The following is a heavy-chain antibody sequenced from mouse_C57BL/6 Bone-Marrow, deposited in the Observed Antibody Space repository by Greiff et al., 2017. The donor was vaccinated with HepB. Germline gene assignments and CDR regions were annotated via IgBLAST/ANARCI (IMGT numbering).Heavy chain of an antibody. CDR1: GFTFSDYG. CDR3: ARQYYGSSYGYYAMDY. D-gene: IGHD1-1*01. V-gene: IGHV5-17*01. J-gene: IGHJ4*01. CDR2: ISSGSSTI. Sequence: EVKLMESGGGLVKPGGSLKLSCAASGFTFSDYGMHWVRQAPEKGLEWVAYISSGSSTIYYADTVKGRFTISRDNAKNTLFLQMTSLRSEDTAMYYCARQYYGSSYGYYAMDYWGQGTSVTVSS.